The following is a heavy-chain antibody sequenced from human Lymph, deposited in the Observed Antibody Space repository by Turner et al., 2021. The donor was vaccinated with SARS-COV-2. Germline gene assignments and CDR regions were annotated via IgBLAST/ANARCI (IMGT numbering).Heavy chain of an antibody. CDR1: GGTFSSYA. J-gene: IGHJ3*02. V-gene: IGHV1-69*01. CDR2: IIPIFGTG. D-gene: IGHD6-19*01. Sequence: QVQLVQSGAEVKKPASSVKVSCKASGGTFSSYAISWVRQAPGQGLVWRGGIIPIFGTGNYAQKFQGRVTITADESTSTAYMELSSLRSEDTAVYYCARDTAVAGTLGAFDIWGQGTMVTVSS. CDR3: ARDTAVAGTLGAFDI.